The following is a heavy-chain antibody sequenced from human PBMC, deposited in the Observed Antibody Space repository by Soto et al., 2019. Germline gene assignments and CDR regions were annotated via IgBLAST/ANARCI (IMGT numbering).Heavy chain of an antibody. CDR3: ARGLPFDVYRSTFYYYYYMDV. D-gene: IGHD3-3*02. Sequence: ASVKVSCKASGYTFTSYYMHWVRQAPGQGLEWMGIINPSGGSTSYAQKFQGRVTMTRDTSTSTVYMELSSLRSEDTAVYYCARGLPFDVYRSTFYYYYYMDVWGKGTTVTVSS. V-gene: IGHV1-46*03. CDR2: INPSGGST. CDR1: GYTFTSYY. J-gene: IGHJ6*03.